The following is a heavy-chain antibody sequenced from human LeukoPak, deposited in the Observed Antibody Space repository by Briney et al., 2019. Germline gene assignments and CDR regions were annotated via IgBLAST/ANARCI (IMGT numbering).Heavy chain of an antibody. Sequence: PGGSLRLSCAASGFTFENYYLHWVRQAPGMGLVWVSRINYDGSDKTYADSVKGRFTISRDNAKHTLYLRMSSLRAEDTAMYYCARGLHYNILTGGMDVWGQGTTVIVSS. CDR1: GFTFENYY. V-gene: IGHV3-74*01. CDR2: INYDGSDK. J-gene: IGHJ6*02. CDR3: ARGLHYNILTGGMDV. D-gene: IGHD3-9*01.